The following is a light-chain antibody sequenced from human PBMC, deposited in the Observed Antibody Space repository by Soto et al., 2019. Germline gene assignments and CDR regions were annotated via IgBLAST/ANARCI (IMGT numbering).Light chain of an antibody. CDR2: DAS. J-gene: IGKJ1*01. Sequence: DIQMTQSPSTLSASVGDRVTITCRASQSISSWLAWYQQTPRKAPXXLIYDASSLESGVPTRFSGSGSATDITLTISGLPPEYYATYCCQQSYTLRTFGQGTKVDIK. CDR3: QQSYTLRT. V-gene: IGKV1-5*01. CDR1: QSISSW.